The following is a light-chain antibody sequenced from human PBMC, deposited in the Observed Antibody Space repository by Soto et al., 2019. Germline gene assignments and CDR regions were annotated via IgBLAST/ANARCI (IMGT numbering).Light chain of an antibody. CDR2: NHN. J-gene: IGLJ3*02. CDR3: HSYDDNNVL. V-gene: IGLV6-57*04. Sequence: NFMLTQPHSVSESPGKTVTISCTRSGGSIASSPVQWYQRRPGSAPTTVIYNHNQRPSGVPDRFSGSIDSSSNSASLTISGLKTEDEGDYYCHSYDDNNVLFGGGTKLTVL. CDR1: GGSIASSP.